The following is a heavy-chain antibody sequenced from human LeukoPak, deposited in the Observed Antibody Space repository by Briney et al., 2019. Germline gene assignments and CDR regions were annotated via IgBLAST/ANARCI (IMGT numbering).Heavy chain of an antibody. V-gene: IGHV3-69-1*01. Sequence: GGSLRLSCAASGFTFDDYGMSWVRQAPGKGLEWVSSISSSSYIYYADSVKGRFTISRDNAKNSLYLQMNSLRAEDTAVYYCARDLYPYDSSGSFWFDPWGQGTLFTVSS. D-gene: IGHD3-22*01. CDR1: GFTFDDYG. J-gene: IGHJ5*02. CDR2: ISSSSYI. CDR3: ARDLYPYDSSGSFWFDP.